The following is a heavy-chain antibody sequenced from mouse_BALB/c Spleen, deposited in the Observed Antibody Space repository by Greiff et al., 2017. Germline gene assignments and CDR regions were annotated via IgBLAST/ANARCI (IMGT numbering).Heavy chain of an antibody. CDR3: ARDKDYGKGYYFDY. CDR2: IRNKANGYTT. D-gene: IGHD1-1*01. CDR1: GFTFTDYY. V-gene: IGHV7-3*02. Sequence: EVQLVESGGGLVQPGGSLRLSCATSGFTFTDYYMSWVRQPPGKALEWLGFIRNKANGYTTEYSASVKGRFTISRDNSQSILYLQMNTLRAEDSATYYCARDKDYGKGYYFDYWGQGTTLTVSS. J-gene: IGHJ2*01.